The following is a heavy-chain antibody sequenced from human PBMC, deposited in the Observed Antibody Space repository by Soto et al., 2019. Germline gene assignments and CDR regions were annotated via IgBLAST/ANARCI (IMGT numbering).Heavy chain of an antibody. CDR2: INHSGST. CDR3: ARRIVVAPAAQNWFDP. V-gene: IGHV4-34*01. D-gene: IGHD2-2*01. Sequence: PSETLSLTCAVYGGSFSGYHWSWIRQPPGKGLEWIGEINHSGSTNYNPSLKSRVTISVDTSKNQFSLKLSSVTAADTAVYYCARRIVVAPAAQNWFDPWGQGTLVTVSS. J-gene: IGHJ5*02. CDR1: GGSFSGYH.